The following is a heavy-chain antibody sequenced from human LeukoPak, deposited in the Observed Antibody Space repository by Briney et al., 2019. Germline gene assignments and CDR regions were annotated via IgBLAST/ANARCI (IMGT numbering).Heavy chain of an antibody. D-gene: IGHD4-17*01. CDR2: MNSDGSST. V-gene: IGHV3-74*01. Sequence: GGSLRLSCAASGFTVSSYWMHWVRQAPGKGLVWVSRMNSDGSSTTYADSVKGRFTISRDNAKNTLYLQMNSLRAEDTAVYHCAREAFNYGDHYFDYWGQGTLVTVSS. CDR3: AREAFNYGDHYFDY. J-gene: IGHJ4*02. CDR1: GFTVSSYW.